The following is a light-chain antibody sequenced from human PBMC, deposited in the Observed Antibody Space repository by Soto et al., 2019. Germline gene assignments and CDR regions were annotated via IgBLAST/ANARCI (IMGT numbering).Light chain of an antibody. CDR3: AAWDASLSAWV. Sequence: QSVLTQPPSASETPGQRVTISCSGGSSNIGSNFVYWYQQLPGTAPNLLIYTDNHRPSGVPDRFSGSKSGTSASLAISPLRSEDEAHYYCAAWDASLSAWVFGGGTKVTVL. V-gene: IGLV1-47*02. CDR2: TDN. CDR1: SSNIGSNF. J-gene: IGLJ3*02.